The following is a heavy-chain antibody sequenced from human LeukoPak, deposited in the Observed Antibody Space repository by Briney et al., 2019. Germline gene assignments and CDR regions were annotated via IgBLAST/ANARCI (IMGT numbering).Heavy chain of an antibody. V-gene: IGHV1-18*01. CDR3: ARAGGWTREDYKDESYHI. D-gene: IGHD6-19*01. CDR2: INTYKSNT. J-gene: IGHJ3*02. CDR1: GYTFTNFG. Sequence: VASVRVSCKASGYTFTNFGISWVRQAPGQGLEWMGWINTYKSNTYYAQNFQDRVTMTTDTPTTTGYMELRSLTSDDTAIYYCARAGGWTREDYKDESYHIWGQGTVVTVSS.